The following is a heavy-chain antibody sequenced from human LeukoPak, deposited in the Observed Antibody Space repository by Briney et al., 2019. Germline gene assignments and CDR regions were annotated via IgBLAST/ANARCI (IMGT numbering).Heavy chain of an antibody. CDR3: ARVSRDYVWGSYRYGLDY. Sequence: ASVKVSCKASGGTFSSYAISWVRQAPGQGLEWMGGIIPIFGTANYAQKFQGRVTITADESMSTAYMELSSLRSEDTAVYYCARVSRDYVWGSYRYGLDYWGQGTLVTVSS. V-gene: IGHV1-69*13. CDR1: GGTFSSYA. D-gene: IGHD3-16*02. J-gene: IGHJ4*02. CDR2: IIPIFGTA.